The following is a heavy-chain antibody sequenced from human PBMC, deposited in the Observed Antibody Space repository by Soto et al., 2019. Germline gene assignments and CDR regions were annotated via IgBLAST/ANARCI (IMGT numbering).Heavy chain of an antibody. D-gene: IGHD3-10*01. Sequence: QVHLVQSGAEVRKPGASVKISCSASGYSFSTYAFHWVRQAAGQSLEWLGWINAGNGNRKYSPNFECRVTITKDTSANSADMELSSLTSADTATYFCARAAYVYGSTIDYWGPGTLVTVSS. CDR1: GYSFSTYA. CDR2: INAGNGNR. V-gene: IGHV1-3*01. J-gene: IGHJ4*02. CDR3: ARAAYVYGSTIDY.